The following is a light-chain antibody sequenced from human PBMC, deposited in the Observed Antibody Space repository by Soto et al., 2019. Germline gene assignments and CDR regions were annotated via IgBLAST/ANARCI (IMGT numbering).Light chain of an antibody. CDR2: AAS. CDR3: QSSNVAST. CDR1: QGISHF. V-gene: IGKV1-27*01. Sequence: DIQMTQSPSSLSASVGDRVTITCRASQGISHFLAWYQQKPGQVPKLLIYAASTLLPGVPSRFSGSGSGTDFTLTISSLQPEDVATSYCQSSNVASTFGQGTKVEI. J-gene: IGKJ1*01.